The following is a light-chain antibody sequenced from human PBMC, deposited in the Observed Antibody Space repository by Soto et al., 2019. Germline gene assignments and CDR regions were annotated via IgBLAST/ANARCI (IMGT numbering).Light chain of an antibody. CDR1: TGAVTSGHY. Sequence: QAVVTQEPSLTVSPGGTVTLTCGSSTGAVTSGHYPYWFQQKPGQAPRTLIYDTNNKYSWTPARFSGSLLGGQAALPLSGGGPEEGSEYFGLLLYSGTGRVFGAGPKLTFL. J-gene: IGLJ1*01. V-gene: IGLV7-46*01. CDR3: LLLYSGTGRV. CDR2: DTN.